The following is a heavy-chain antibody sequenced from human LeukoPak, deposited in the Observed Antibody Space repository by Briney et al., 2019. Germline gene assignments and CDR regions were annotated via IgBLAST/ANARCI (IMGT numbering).Heavy chain of an antibody. Sequence: SETLSLTCTVSGGSISSSSYYWGWIRQPPGKGLEWIGSIYYSGSTYYNPSLKSRVTISVDTSKNQFSMKLSSVTAADTTVYYCARASGYGDYGPKYFDYWGQGTLVTVSS. D-gene: IGHD4-17*01. CDR3: ARASGYGDYGPKYFDY. CDR1: GGSISSSSYY. J-gene: IGHJ4*02. CDR2: IYYSGST. V-gene: IGHV4-39*07.